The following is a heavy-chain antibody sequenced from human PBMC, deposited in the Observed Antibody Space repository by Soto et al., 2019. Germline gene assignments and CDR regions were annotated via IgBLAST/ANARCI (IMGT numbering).Heavy chain of an antibody. J-gene: IGHJ6*02. CDR3: AKILSTVTTYYYGMDV. D-gene: IGHD4-17*01. V-gene: IGHV3-23*01. CDR1: GFSFSTYP. Sequence: PGGSLRLSCAASGFSFSTYPMTWVRQAPGKRLEGVSSISGSGGDTYYIDSVKGRFTISRDNSKNTVYLQMNSLRAEDTAVYYCAKILSTVTTYYYGMDVWGQGTMVTVSS. CDR2: ISGSGGDT.